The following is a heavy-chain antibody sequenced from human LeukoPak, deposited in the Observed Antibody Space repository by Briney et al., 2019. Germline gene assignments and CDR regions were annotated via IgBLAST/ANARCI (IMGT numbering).Heavy chain of an antibody. CDR3: AREEHQNDAFDI. D-gene: IGHD1-26*01. CDR2: INHSGST. CDR1: GGSFSGYY. V-gene: IGHV4-34*01. J-gene: IGHJ3*02. Sequence: PSETLSLTCAVYGGSFSGYYWSWIRQPPGKGLEWIGEINHSGSTNYNPSLKSRVTISVDTSKNQFSLKLSSVTAADTAVYYCAREEHQNDAFDIWGQGTLVTVSS.